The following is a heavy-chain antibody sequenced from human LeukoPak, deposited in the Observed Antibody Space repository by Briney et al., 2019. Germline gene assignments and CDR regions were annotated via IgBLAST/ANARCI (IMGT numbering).Heavy chain of an antibody. Sequence: PGGSLRLSCAASGFTFSSYGMHWVRQAPGKGLEWVSGISGSGASAYYADSVKGRFTISRDNSKNTLYLQMNSLRAEDTAVYYCAKDRTMIVVRYYFDYWGQGTLVTVPS. V-gene: IGHV3-23*01. J-gene: IGHJ4*02. CDR1: GFTFSSYG. D-gene: IGHD3-22*01. CDR2: ISGSGASA. CDR3: AKDRTMIVVRYYFDY.